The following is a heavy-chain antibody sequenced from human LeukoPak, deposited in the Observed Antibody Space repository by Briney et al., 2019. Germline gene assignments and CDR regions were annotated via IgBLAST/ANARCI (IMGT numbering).Heavy chain of an antibody. D-gene: IGHD6-19*01. Sequence: ASVKVSCKASGYTFTGYYMHWVRQAPGQGLEWMGWINPNSGGTNYAQKFQGRVTMTRDTSISTAYMELSRLRSDDTAVYYCARGEGIAVAGGNWFDPWGQGTRVTVSS. V-gene: IGHV1-2*02. CDR3: ARGEGIAVAGGNWFDP. CDR1: GYTFTGYY. J-gene: IGHJ5*02. CDR2: INPNSGGT.